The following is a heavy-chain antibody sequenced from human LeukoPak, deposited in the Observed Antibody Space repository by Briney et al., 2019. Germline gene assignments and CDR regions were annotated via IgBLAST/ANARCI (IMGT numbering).Heavy chain of an antibody. CDR3: VKDRGDGYQWQNSSGFDS. V-gene: IGHV3-30*18. CDR2: LSYDGSNK. Sequence: GGSLRLSCAASGFTFYFYGMHWVRQAPGKGLEWLAVLSYDGSNKYSADSVKGRFTISRDNSENTLYLQMNSLRVGDTGLYYCVKDRGDGYQWQNSSGFDSWGQGTLVTVSS. J-gene: IGHJ4*02. CDR1: GFTFYFYG. D-gene: IGHD5-24*01.